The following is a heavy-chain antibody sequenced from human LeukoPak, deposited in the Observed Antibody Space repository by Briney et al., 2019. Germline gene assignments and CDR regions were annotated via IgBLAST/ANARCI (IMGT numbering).Heavy chain of an antibody. CDR2: ISYDGSNK. Sequence: PGRSLRLSCAASGFTFSSYAMHWVRQAPGKGLEWVAVISYDGSNKYYADSVKGRFTISRDNSKNTLYLQMNSLRAEDTAVYYCARDTEGRHVAAFDIWGQGTMVTVSS. CDR1: GFTFSSYA. V-gene: IGHV3-30*04. CDR3: ARDTEGRHVAAFDI. J-gene: IGHJ3*02. D-gene: IGHD2-21*01.